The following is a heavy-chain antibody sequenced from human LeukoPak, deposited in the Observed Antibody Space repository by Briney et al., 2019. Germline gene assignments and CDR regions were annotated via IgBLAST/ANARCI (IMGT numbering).Heavy chain of an antibody. CDR1: GFTFYDYA. CDR3: ARGVVD. CDR2: ISWNSGSI. J-gene: IGHJ4*02. V-gene: IGHV3-9*01. D-gene: IGHD2-21*01. Sequence: PGGSLRLSCAASGFTFYDYAMHWVRHAPGKGLEWVSGISWNSGSIDYADSVKGRFTISRDNAKNTLYLQMNSLRAEDTAVYYCARGVVDWGQGTLVTVSS.